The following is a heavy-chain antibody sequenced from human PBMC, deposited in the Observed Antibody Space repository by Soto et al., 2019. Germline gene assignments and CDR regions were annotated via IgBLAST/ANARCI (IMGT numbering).Heavy chain of an antibody. D-gene: IGHD3-3*01. V-gene: IGHV5-51*01. J-gene: IGHJ6*04. CDR3: ARPDYPQDVWYHTSDI. CDR2: VYPSDSDV. Sequence: LGESLKISCQGTGYRFSSSWIGWVRQKPGKGLEWLGNVYPSDSDVRYSPAFEGQVTISADNSINTAFLQWRSLKASDTAMYYCARPDYPQDVWYHTSDIWGKGTTVTVSS. CDR1: GYRFSSSW.